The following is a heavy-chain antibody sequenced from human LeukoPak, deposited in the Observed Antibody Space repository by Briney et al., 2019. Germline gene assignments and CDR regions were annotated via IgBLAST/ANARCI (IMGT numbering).Heavy chain of an antibody. J-gene: IGHJ4*02. CDR2: IYTSGST. CDR3: AVAARPGGLFDY. CDR1: GGSISSGSYY. Sequence: ETSETLSLTCTVSGGSISSGSYYRSWIRQPAGKGLEWIGRIYTSGSTNYNPSLKSRVTISVDTSKNQFSLKLSSVTAADTAVYYCAVAARPGGLFDYWGQGTLVTVSS. V-gene: IGHV4-61*02. D-gene: IGHD6-6*01.